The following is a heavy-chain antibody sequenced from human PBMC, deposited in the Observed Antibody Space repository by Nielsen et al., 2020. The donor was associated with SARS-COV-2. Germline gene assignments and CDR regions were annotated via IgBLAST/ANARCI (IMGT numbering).Heavy chain of an antibody. CDR2: ISYDGSNK. V-gene: IGHV3-30*18. Sequence: GESLKISCAASGFTFSSYGMHWVRQAPGKGLEWVAVISYDGSNKYYADSVKGRFTISRDNSKNTLYLQMNSLRAEDTAVYYCAKYYYDSSGYHFNWYFDLWGRGTLVTVSS. CDR3: AKYYYDSSGYHFNWYFDL. CDR1: GFTFSSYG. D-gene: IGHD3-22*01. J-gene: IGHJ2*01.